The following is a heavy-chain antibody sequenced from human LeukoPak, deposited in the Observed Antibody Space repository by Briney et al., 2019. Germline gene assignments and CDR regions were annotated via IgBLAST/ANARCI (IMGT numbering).Heavy chain of an antibody. D-gene: IGHD3-22*01. CDR2: IYYSGST. CDR3: GRPLSYYSDSSGDDAFDI. CDR1: GGSISSYY. V-gene: IGHV4-59*08. J-gene: IGHJ3*02. Sequence: NPSETLSLTCTVSGGSISSYYWSWIRQPPGKGLEWIGYIYYSGSTNYNPSLKSRVTISVDTSKNQFSLKLSSVTAADTAVYYCGRPLSYYSDSSGDDAFDIWGQGTMVTVSS.